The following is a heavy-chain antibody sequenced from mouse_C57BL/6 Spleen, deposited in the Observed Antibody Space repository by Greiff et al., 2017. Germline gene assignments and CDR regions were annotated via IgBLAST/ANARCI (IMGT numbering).Heavy chain of an antibody. V-gene: IGHV1-72*01. CDR1: GYTFTSYW. J-gene: IGHJ2*01. CDR3: ARKEDYGNYFDY. Sequence: VQLQQPGAELVKPGASVKLSCKASGYTFTSYWMHWVKQRPGRGLGWIGRIDPNSGGTKYNEKFKSKATLTVDKPSSTAYMQLSSLTSEDSAVYYCARKEDYGNYFDYWGQGTTLTVSS. D-gene: IGHD1-1*01. CDR2: IDPNSGGT.